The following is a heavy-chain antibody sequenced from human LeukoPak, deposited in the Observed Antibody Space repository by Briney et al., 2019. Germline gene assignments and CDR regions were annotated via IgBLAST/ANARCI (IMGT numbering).Heavy chain of an antibody. CDR1: GFPFSNSW. CDR2: IKNDGSGI. Sequence: QAGGSLRLSCAVSGFPFSNSWMYWVRQAPGKGLEGVANIKNDGSGISYVESVKGRFIISRDNSRNSLYLQMNSLKVEDTAVYFCAGGNAMDVWGKGTAVTVYS. V-gene: IGHV3-7*03. J-gene: IGHJ6*04. CDR3: AGGNAMDV.